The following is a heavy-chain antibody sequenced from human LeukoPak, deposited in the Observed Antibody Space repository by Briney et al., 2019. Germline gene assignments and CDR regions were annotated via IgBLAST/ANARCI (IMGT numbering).Heavy chain of an antibody. D-gene: IGHD3-22*01. V-gene: IGHV5-51*01. CDR2: IYPGDSDT. CDR3: ARRNYYDSSGYYLRNGMDV. Sequence: GESLKISCKGSGYSFTSYWIAWVRQMPGKGLEWMGIIYPGDSDTRYSPSFQGQVTISADKSISTAYLQWSSLKASDTAMYYCARRNYYDSSGYYLRNGMDVWGQGTLVTVSS. CDR1: GYSFTSYW. J-gene: IGHJ6*02.